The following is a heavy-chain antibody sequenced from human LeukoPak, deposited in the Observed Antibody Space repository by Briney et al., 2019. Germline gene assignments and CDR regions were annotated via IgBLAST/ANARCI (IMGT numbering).Heavy chain of an antibody. D-gene: IGHD6-13*01. CDR3: ATTRRPMYSSSWYGNWFDP. J-gene: IGHJ5*02. V-gene: IGHV1-24*01. Sequence: ASVKVSCKVSGYILTELFMHWVRQAPGKGLEWMGGFDPEDGETIYAQKFQGRVTMTEDTSTDTAYMELSSLRSEDTAVYYCATTRRPMYSSSWYGNWFDPWGQGTLVTVSS. CDR1: GYILTELF. CDR2: FDPEDGET.